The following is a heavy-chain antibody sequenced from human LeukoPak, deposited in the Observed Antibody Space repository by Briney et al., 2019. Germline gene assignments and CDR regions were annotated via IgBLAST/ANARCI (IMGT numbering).Heavy chain of an antibody. D-gene: IGHD2-21*02. J-gene: IGHJ4*02. CDR1: GFTFSSYA. V-gene: IGHV3-23*01. Sequence: GGSLRLSCAASGFTFSSYAMSWVRQAPGKGLEWVSAISRSGGSTYYADSVKGRFTISRDNSKNTLYLQMNSLGAEDTAVYFCARGGGDYCFDYWGQGALVTVSS. CDR3: ARGGGDYCFDY. CDR2: ISRSGGST.